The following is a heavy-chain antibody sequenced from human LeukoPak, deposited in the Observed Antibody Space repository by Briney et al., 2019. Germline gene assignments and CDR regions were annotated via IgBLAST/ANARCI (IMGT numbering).Heavy chain of an antibody. CDR1: GGSISSSSYY. D-gene: IGHD6-19*01. CDR3: ARGTLYRGWSYYLDF. CDR2: IYYSGST. V-gene: IGHV4-39*07. J-gene: IGHJ4*02. Sequence: SETLSLTCTVSGGSISSSSYYWGWIRQPPGKGLEWIGSIYYSGSTSYNPSLKSRVTISVDMSKNHFSLRLRSVTAADTAMYYCARGTLYRGWSYYLDFWGQGSQVTVSS.